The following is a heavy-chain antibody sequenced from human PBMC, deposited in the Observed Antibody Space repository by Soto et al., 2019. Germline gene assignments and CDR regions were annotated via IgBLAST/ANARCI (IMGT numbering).Heavy chain of an antibody. Sequence: QVQLVQSGAEVKRPGASVKVSCRASGYTFTDYYTHWVRQAPGQGLEWLGWINPISGGTNYAQNFQGRVTMTRDTSITTAYMELTKVRSDDTAVYYCARALDFAMDVWGQGTTVTVSS. D-gene: IGHD3-3*01. CDR2: INPISGGT. CDR3: ARALDFAMDV. V-gene: IGHV1-2*02. CDR1: GYTFTDYY. J-gene: IGHJ6*02.